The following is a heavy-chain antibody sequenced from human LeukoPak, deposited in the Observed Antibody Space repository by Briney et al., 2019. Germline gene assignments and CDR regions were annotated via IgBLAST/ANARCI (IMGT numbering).Heavy chain of an antibody. D-gene: IGHD1-1*01. CDR1: GYTFTSYD. CDR2: INPNSGGT. Sequence: ASVKVSCKASGYTFTSYDINWVRQATGQGLEWMGWINPNSGGTNYAQRFQGRVTMTRDTSISTAYMELSRLRSDDTAVYYCARDTTERYYYYYMDVWGKGTTVTVSS. CDR3: ARDTTERYYYYYMDV. J-gene: IGHJ6*03. V-gene: IGHV1-2*02.